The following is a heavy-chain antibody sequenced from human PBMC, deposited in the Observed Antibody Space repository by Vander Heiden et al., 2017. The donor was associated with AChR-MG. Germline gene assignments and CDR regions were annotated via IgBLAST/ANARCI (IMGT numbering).Heavy chain of an antibody. V-gene: IGHV6-1*01. CDR3: ARDKDHAIGVAAEFDP. J-gene: IGHJ5*02. Sequence: QVQLQQSGPGLVKPSQTLSLTCAISGDRASSNSPAWNWTRQSPSRGLEWLGRTHYRSKWYNDYAVSVKSRITINPDTSKNQFSLQLNSVTPEDTAVYYCARDKDHAIGVAAEFDPWGQGTLVTVSS. CDR2: THYRSKWYN. CDR1: GDRASSNSPA. D-gene: IGHD2-8*01.